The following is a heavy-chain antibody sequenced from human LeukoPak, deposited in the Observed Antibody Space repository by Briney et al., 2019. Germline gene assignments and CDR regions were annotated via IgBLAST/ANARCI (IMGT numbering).Heavy chain of an antibody. CDR3: ARATYYDSSGYSPGENYFDY. CDR1: GGSISSGGHY. D-gene: IGHD3-22*01. CDR2: IYYSGST. V-gene: IGHV4-61*08. J-gene: IGHJ4*02. Sequence: PSQTLSLTCTVSGGSISSGGHYWSWIRQPPGKGLEWIGYIYYSGSTNYNPSLKSRVTISVDTSKNQFSLKLSSVTAADTAVYYCARATYYDSSGYSPGENYFDYWGQGTLVTVSS.